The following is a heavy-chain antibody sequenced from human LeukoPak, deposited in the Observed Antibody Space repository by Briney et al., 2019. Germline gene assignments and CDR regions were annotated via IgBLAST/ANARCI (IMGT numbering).Heavy chain of an antibody. D-gene: IGHD5-18*01. CDR3: ARSPRIIQLWLRITNWSAP. Sequence: SETLSLTCAVYGGSFSGYYWSWIRQPPGKGLEWIWEINHSGGTNYNPSIKSRVAISVDKSKNQSSLKLSSVTAADTAVYYCARSPRIIQLWLRITNWSAPWGQGTLVTVSS. CDR1: GGSFSGYY. J-gene: IGHJ5*02. V-gene: IGHV4-34*01. CDR2: INHSGGT.